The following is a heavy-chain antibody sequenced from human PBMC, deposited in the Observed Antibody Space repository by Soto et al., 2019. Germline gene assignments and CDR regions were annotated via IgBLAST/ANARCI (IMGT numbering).Heavy chain of an antibody. J-gene: IGHJ5*02. Sequence: SEALSLTCNMSGDSYSISTYSWSWIRHPPGKALHWIGFIYQSGVTSYNPSLASRVSISLDRSSNRCSLKLKSVTASDTAVYFCAGMPYTSGLRFDPWGPGTLVTVSS. CDR1: GDSYSISTYS. CDR3: AGMPYTSGLRFDP. D-gene: IGHD6-19*01. V-gene: IGHV4-30-2*01. CDR2: IYQSGVT.